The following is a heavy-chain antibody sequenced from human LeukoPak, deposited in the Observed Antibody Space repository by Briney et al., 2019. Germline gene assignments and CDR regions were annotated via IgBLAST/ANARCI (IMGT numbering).Heavy chain of an antibody. CDR2: IYSGGTT. D-gene: IGHD6-19*01. J-gene: IGHJ4*02. Sequence: GGSLRLSCAASGFTVSSNYMSWVRQSPGEGLEWVSLIYSGGTTYYADSVKGRFTISRDNSKNTVYLQMNSLRAEDTAVYYCARVHMGSSAWYYDYWGQGTLVTVSS. CDR3: ARVHMGSSAWYYDY. CDR1: GFTVSSNY. V-gene: IGHV3-66*01.